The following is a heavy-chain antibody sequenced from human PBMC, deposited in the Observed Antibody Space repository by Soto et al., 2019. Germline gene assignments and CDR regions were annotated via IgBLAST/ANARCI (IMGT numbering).Heavy chain of an antibody. CDR3: ASVLELHYYYGMDV. Sequence: GASVKVSCKVSGYTLTELSMHWVRQAPGKGLEWMGGFDPEDGETIYAQKFQGRVTMTEDTSTDTAYMELSSLRSEDTAVYYCASVLELHYYYGMDVWGQGTTVTVSS. J-gene: IGHJ6*02. D-gene: IGHD1-7*01. V-gene: IGHV1-24*01. CDR2: FDPEDGET. CDR1: GYTLTELS.